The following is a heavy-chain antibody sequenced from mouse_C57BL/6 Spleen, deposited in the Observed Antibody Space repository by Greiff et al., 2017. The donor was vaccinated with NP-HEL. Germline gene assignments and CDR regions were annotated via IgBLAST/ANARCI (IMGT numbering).Heavy chain of an antibody. Sequence: EVQVVESGGGLVKPGGSLKLSCAASGFTFSDYGMHWVRQAPEKGLEWVAYISSGSSTIYYADTVKGRFTISRDNAKNTLFLQMTSLRSEDTAMYYCARLYDYDDGYYYAMDYWGQGTSVTVSS. CDR1: GFTFSDYG. J-gene: IGHJ4*01. D-gene: IGHD2-4*01. V-gene: IGHV5-17*01. CDR3: ARLYDYDDGYYYAMDY. CDR2: ISSGSSTI.